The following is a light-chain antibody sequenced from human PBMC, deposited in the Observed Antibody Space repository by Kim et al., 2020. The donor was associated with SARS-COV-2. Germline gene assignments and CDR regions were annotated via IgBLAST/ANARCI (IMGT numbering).Light chain of an antibody. V-gene: IGKV1-27*01. CDR1: QAITNF. CDR3: QQYNSAPPA. J-gene: IGKJ4*01. Sequence: GDRVTITCRSSQAITNFLAWYQQKPGKVPKLLIYAASALHSGVPSRFSGSGYGTDVTLTISSLQPEDVATYYCQQYNSAPPAFGGGTKV. CDR2: AAS.